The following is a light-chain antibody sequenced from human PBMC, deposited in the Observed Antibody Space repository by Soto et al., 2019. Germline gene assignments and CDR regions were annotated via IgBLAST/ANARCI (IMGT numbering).Light chain of an antibody. Sequence: DIQMTQSPSTLSASVGDRVTITCRASQNIYTWLAWYQQKPGKAPNVLIFKASNLETGFPSRFSGNGSGTEFSLTISSLQPDEFATYYCQQYYYFRTFGQGTKVEIK. J-gene: IGKJ1*01. CDR1: QNIYTW. CDR2: KAS. V-gene: IGKV1-5*03. CDR3: QQYYYFRT.